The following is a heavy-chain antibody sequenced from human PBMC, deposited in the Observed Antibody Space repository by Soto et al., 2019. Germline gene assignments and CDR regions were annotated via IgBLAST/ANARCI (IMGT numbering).Heavy chain of an antibody. CDR1: GFTFSTYT. CDR3: ARGTAVIANDMNY. V-gene: IGHV3-21*01. CDR2: ISTSSSHI. D-gene: IGHD2-21*01. Sequence: EVQLVESGGGLVKPGGSLRLSCAASGFTFSTYTMNWVRQAPGKGLEWVSSISTSSSHIYYADSRKGRFTISRHNTKNSLYLQMNSLRPDDTAVYYCARGTAVIANDMNYWGQGTLVSVSS. J-gene: IGHJ4*02.